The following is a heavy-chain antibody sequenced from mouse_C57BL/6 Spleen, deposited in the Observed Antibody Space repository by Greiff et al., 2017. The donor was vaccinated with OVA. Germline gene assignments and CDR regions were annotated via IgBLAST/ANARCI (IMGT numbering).Heavy chain of an antibody. CDR2: INPGSGGT. CDR3: ARRGAYYGSSYGYFDV. J-gene: IGHJ1*03. Sequence: VQLQQSGAELVRPGTSVKVSCKASGYAFTNYLIAWVKQRPGQGLEWIGVINPGSGGTNYNEKFKGKATLTADKSSSTAYMQLSSLTSEDSAVYFCARRGAYYGSSYGYFDVWGTGTTVTVSS. V-gene: IGHV1-54*01. D-gene: IGHD1-1*01. CDR1: GYAFTNYL.